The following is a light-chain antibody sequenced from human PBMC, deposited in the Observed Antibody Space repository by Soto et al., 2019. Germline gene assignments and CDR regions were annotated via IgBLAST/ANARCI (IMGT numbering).Light chain of an antibody. CDR3: QPSYGSPIT. CDR2: SAS. CDR1: QSINRY. J-gene: IGKJ5*01. Sequence: DIQMTQSPSPLSASVGDRVTITCRASQSINRYLNWYQQRPGEAPKLLIHSASTLQGGVPSRFSGSGSGTDFTLTISSLQPEDFATYYCQPSYGSPITFGQGTRLDIK. V-gene: IGKV1-39*01.